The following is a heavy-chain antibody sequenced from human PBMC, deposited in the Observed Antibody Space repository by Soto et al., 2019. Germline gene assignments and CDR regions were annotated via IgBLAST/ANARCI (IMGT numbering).Heavy chain of an antibody. V-gene: IGHV1-18*01. CDR1: GYTFTSYG. CDR2: ISAYNGNT. D-gene: IGHD3-10*01. CDR3: ARGVRPMVRGVIILWFDP. Sequence: QVQLVQSGAEVKKPGASVKVSCKASGYTFTSYGISWVRQAPGQGLEWMGWISAYNGNTNYAQKLQGRVTMTTDTSTSTATMELSGLRSDDTAVYYCARGVRPMVRGVIILWFDPGGQGTLVTVSS. J-gene: IGHJ5*02.